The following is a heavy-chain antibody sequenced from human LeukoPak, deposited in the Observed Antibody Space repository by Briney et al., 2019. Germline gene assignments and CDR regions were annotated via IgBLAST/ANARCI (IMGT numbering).Heavy chain of an antibody. D-gene: IGHD3-22*01. Sequence: GGSLRLSCAASGFTFSSYSMSWVRQAPGKGLEWVSSISTSSSYIYYADSVKGRFTISRDNAKNSLYLQMNSLRAEDTAVYYCARDWRDSSGKFPNDAFDIWGQGTMVTVSS. V-gene: IGHV3-21*06. CDR3: ARDWRDSSGKFPNDAFDI. CDR2: ISTSSSYI. CDR1: GFTFSSYS. J-gene: IGHJ3*02.